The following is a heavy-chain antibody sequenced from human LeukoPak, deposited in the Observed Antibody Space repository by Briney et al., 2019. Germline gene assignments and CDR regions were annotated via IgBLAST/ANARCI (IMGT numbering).Heavy chain of an antibody. Sequence: ASVKVSCKASGGTFSSYAISWVRQAPGQGLEWMGGIIPIFGTANYAQKFQGRVTITADESTSTAYMELSSLRSEDTAVYYCAIDCSSTSSNLRRYYYYYYYMDVWGKGTTVTISS. J-gene: IGHJ6*03. D-gene: IGHD2-2*01. CDR3: AIDCSSTSSNLRRYYYYYYYMDV. CDR2: IIPIFGTA. CDR1: GGTFSSYA. V-gene: IGHV1-69*13.